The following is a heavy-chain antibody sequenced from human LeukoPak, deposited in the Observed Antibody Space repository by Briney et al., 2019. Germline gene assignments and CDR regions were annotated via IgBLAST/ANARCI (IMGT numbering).Heavy chain of an antibody. CDR1: GFTFSSYG. CDR2: IWYDGSNK. Sequence: GGSLRLSCAASGFTFSSYGMHWVRQAPGKGLEWVAVIWYDGSNKYYADSVKGRFTISRDNSKNTLYLQLSSLRAEDTAVYYCARDQDSSGYYYPHAFDIWGQGTMVTVSS. CDR3: ARDQDSSGYYYPHAFDI. D-gene: IGHD3-22*01. J-gene: IGHJ3*02. V-gene: IGHV3-33*01.